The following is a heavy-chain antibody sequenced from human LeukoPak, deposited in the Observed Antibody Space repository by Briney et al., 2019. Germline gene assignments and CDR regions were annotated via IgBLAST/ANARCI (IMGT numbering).Heavy chain of an antibody. CDR1: GGSISSGGYY. CDR2: IYHSGSA. D-gene: IGHD5-24*01. V-gene: IGHV4-30-2*01. Sequence: PSQTLSLTCTVSGGSISSGGYYWSWIRQPPGKGLEWIGYIYHSGSAYYNPSLKSRVTISVDRSKNQFSLKLSSVTAADTAVYYCAAGDSLSFDYWGQGTLVTVSS. CDR3: AAGDSLSFDY. J-gene: IGHJ4*02.